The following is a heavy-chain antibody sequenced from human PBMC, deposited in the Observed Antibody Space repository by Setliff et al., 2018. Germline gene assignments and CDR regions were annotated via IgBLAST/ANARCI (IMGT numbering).Heavy chain of an antibody. J-gene: IGHJ4*02. CDR3: ARGRNIAARLLDS. D-gene: IGHD6-6*01. Sequence: SETLSLTCAAYGGTFSDYHWTWIRQSPEKGLEWIGEINHRGSTNYNPSLKSRVTISIDTSRDQFSLELIPMIAADTAVYYCARGRNIAARLLDSWGQGTLVTVSS. CDR1: GGTFSDYH. CDR2: INHRGST. V-gene: IGHV4-34*01.